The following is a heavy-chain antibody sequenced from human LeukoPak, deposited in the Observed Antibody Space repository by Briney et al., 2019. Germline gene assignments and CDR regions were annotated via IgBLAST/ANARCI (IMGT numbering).Heavy chain of an antibody. J-gene: IGHJ4*02. CDR3: ARAVSDYYDSSGSKAFDY. D-gene: IGHD3-22*01. CDR2: INPSGGST. Sequence: ASVKVSRKASGYTFTNYYIHWVRQAPGQGLEWMGIINPSGGSTTYAQKFQGRVTMTRDTSTSTVYMELSSLRSEDTAVYYCARAVSDYYDSSGSKAFDYWGQGTLVTVSS. V-gene: IGHV1-46*01. CDR1: GYTFTNYY.